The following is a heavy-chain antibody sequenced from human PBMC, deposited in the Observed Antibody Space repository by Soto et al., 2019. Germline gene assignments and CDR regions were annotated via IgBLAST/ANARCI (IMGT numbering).Heavy chain of an antibody. CDR3: ARGELTMVRGVITRYYYYGMDV. CDR2: INSDGSST. D-gene: IGHD3-10*01. V-gene: IGHV3-74*01. Sequence: PGGSLRLSCAASGFTFSSYWMHWVRQAPGKGLVWVSRINSDGSSTSYADSVKGRFTISRDNAKNTLYLQMNSLRAEDTAVYYCARGELTMVRGVITRYYYYGMDVWGQGTTVTVSS. CDR1: GFTFSSYW. J-gene: IGHJ6*02.